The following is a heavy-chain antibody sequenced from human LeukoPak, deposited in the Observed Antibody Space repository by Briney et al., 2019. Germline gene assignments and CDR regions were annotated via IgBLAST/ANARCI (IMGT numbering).Heavy chain of an antibody. CDR2: INTDGSTT. D-gene: IGHD1-26*01. J-gene: IGHJ4*02. Sequence: PGGSLGLSCAASGFTFSSYAMHWVRQAPGKGLVWVSRINTDGSTTSYVDSVKGRFSISRDNTKNTLYLHMNSLRAEDTAVYYCARVPVGSYSFDYWGQGTLVTVSS. V-gene: IGHV3-74*01. CDR1: GFTFSSYA. CDR3: ARVPVGSYSFDY.